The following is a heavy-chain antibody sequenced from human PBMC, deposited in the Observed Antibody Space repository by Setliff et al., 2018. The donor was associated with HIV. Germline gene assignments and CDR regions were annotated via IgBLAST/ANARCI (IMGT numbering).Heavy chain of an antibody. D-gene: IGHD3-16*01. CDR2: IIPAFGTA. Sequence: SVKVSCKTSGYTFDAKYIHWARQAPGQGLEWMGGIIPAFGTANYAQKFQGRVTITADKSTNTAYMELSSLRSEDTAVYYCAKDRGRGNWLDPWGQGTLVTVSS. CDR1: GYTFDAKY. CDR3: AKDRGRGNWLDP. V-gene: IGHV1-69*06. J-gene: IGHJ5*02.